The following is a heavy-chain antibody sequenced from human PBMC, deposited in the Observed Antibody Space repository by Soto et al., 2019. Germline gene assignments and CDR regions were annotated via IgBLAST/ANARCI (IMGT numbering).Heavy chain of an antibody. V-gene: IGHV3-30*18. CDR2: ISYDGSNK. D-gene: IGHD2-2*01. J-gene: IGHJ6*02. CDR1: GFTFSSYG. CDR3: AKGPAIVLVPAAMTSYYVMDG. Sequence: QVQLVESGGGVVQPGRSLSLSCAASGFTFSSYGMHWVRQAPGKGLEWVAVISYDGSNKYYADSVKGRFTISRDNSKTALYLQMNSLRAQDPAVYYGAKGPAIVLVPAAMTSYYVMDGWCQGTTVTVSS.